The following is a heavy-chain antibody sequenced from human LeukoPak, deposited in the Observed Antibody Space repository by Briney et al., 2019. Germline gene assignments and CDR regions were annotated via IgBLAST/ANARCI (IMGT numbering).Heavy chain of an antibody. D-gene: IGHD3-9*01. Sequence: SVKVSCKASGGTFSRYAISWVRQAPGQGLEWMGGIIPIFGTANYAQKFQGRVTITTDESTSTAYMELSSLRSEDTAVYYCARALIGGLRYFDWARLAFDIWGQGTVVTVSS. CDR1: GGTFSRYA. J-gene: IGHJ3*02. CDR2: IIPIFGTA. V-gene: IGHV1-69*05. CDR3: ARALIGGLRYFDWARLAFDI.